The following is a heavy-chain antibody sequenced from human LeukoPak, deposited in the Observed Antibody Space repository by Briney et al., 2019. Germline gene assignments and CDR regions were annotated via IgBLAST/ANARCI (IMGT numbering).Heavy chain of an antibody. J-gene: IGHJ6*03. D-gene: IGHD4-17*01. Sequence: PGRSLRLSCAASGFTFSSYAMHWVRQAPGKGLEWVAVISYDGSNKYYADSVKGRFTISRDNSKNTLYLQMNSLRAEDTAVYYCATQTTVTTRYYYYYMDVWGKGTTVTISS. V-gene: IGHV3-30*04. CDR3: ATQTTVTTRYYYYYMDV. CDR2: ISYDGSNK. CDR1: GFTFSSYA.